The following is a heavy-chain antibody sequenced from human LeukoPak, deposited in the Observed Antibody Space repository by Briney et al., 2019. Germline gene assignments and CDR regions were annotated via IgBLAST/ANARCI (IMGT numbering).Heavy chain of an antibody. CDR2: IVVGSGNT. Sequence: GTSVKVSCKASGCTFTSSAMQWVRQARGQRLEWIGWIVVGSGNTNYAQKFQERVTITRDMSTSTAYMELSSLRSEDTAVYYCAADNIAAAGTPFDYWGQGTLVTVSS. CDR3: AADNIAAAGTPFDY. CDR1: GCTFTSSA. J-gene: IGHJ4*02. V-gene: IGHV1-58*02. D-gene: IGHD6-13*01.